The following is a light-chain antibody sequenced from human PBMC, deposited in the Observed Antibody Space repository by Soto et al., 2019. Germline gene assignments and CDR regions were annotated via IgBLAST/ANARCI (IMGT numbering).Light chain of an antibody. Sequence: DIQMTQSPSTLSASVGDRVTITCRASQSISSWLAWYQQKPGKAPKLLIYDASSLESGVPSRFSGSGSGTEITRTMSTLQPAEFATYYCQQYNSYSQTFGQGTKVEIK. V-gene: IGKV1-5*01. CDR2: DAS. CDR3: QQYNSYSQT. J-gene: IGKJ1*01. CDR1: QSISSW.